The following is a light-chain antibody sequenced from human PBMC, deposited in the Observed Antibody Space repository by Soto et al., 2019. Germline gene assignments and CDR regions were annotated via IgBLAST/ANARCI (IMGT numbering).Light chain of an antibody. CDR1: SSDVGGYNY. CDR3: SSYAGTHIV. V-gene: IGLV2-8*01. J-gene: IGLJ1*01. CDR2: DVT. Sequence: QSVLTQPPSASGSPVQSATISCTGTSSDVGGYNYVSWYQQHPGKAPKLLIYDVTARPSGVPDRFSGSKSGNTASLTVSGLQAEDEADYYCSSYAGTHIVFGTGTRSPS.